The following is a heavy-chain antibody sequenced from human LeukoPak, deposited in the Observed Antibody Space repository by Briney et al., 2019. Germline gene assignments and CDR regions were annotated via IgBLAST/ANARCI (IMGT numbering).Heavy chain of an antibody. CDR2: ISYDGSNK. J-gene: IGHJ4*02. CDR1: GFTFSSYA. CDR3: ARDKQWQDWYFDY. V-gene: IGHV3-30*04. Sequence: GGSLRLSCAASGFTFSSYAMHWVRQAPGKGLEWVAVISYDGSNKYYADSVKGRFTISRDNSKNTLYPQMNSLRAEDTAVYYCARDKQWQDWYFDYWGQGTLVTVSS. D-gene: IGHD6-19*01.